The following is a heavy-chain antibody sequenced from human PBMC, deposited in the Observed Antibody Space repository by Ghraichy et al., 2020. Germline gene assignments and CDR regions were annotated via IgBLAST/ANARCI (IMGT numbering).Heavy chain of an antibody. CDR1: GFTFSSYW. CDR3: ARDRSYYDSSGYYASWGYGMDV. CDR2: INSDGSST. J-gene: IGHJ6*02. D-gene: IGHD3-22*01. Sequence: GGSLRLSCAASGFTFSSYWMHWVRQAPGKGLVWVSRINSDGSSTSYADSVKGRFTISRDNAKNTLYLQMNSLRAEDTAVYYCARDRSYYDSSGYYASWGYGMDVWGQGITVTVSS. V-gene: IGHV3-74*01.